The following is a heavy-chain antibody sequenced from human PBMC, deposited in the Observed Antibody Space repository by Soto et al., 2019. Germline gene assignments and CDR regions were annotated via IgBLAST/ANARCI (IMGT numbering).Heavy chain of an antibody. J-gene: IGHJ3*02. D-gene: IGHD5-18*01. Sequence: GVPAEVACKASGYSLTGYVMYWVRQATGQGLEWMGWISPNNGSTNYAQNLQGRVTMTRDTSTSTAYMELRSLRSDDTAVYYCARDYNRGTTMAHDAFDIWGQGTMVTVSS. CDR2: ISPNNGST. CDR1: GYSLTGYV. V-gene: IGHV1-18*04. CDR3: ARDYNRGTTMAHDAFDI.